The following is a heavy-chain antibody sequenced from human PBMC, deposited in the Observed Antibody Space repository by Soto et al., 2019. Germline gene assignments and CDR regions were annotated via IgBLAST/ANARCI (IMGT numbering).Heavy chain of an antibody. D-gene: IGHD3-3*01. J-gene: IGHJ4*02. CDR2: IYYSGST. CDR1: GGSISSGWYD. Sequence: PXESLSLSGTVSGGSISSGWYDWSWIRQHPGKDLETIGYIYYSGSTYYNPSLKSRVTISVDTYKNQFSLKLSSVTAADTAVYYGAETPFGSLNDWGQGTLVTVSS. CDR3: AETPFGSLND. V-gene: IGHV4-31*03.